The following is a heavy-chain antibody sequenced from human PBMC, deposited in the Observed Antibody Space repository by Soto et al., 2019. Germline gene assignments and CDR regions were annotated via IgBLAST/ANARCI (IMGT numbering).Heavy chain of an antibody. D-gene: IGHD3-16*02. V-gene: IGHV4-34*01. CDR2: INHSGST. J-gene: IGHJ4*02. CDR1: GGSFSGYY. CDR3: FIGIILSRGVFGC. Sequence: PTETLSLTCAVYGGSFSGYYWSWIRQPPGKGLEWIGEINHSGSTNYNPSLNSRVTISVDTAKSQFSLRLDSVTAADTAVYYCFIGIILSRGVFGCWGEGNQVTVA.